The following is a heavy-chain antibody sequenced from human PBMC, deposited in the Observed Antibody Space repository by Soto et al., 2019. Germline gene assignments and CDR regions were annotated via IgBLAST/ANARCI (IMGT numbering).Heavy chain of an antibody. Sequence: GGSLRLSCAASGFTFSSYAMHWVRQAPGKGLEWVAVISYDGSNKYYADSVKGRFTITRDNSKNTLYLQMNSLRAEDTAVYYCARDGGRFGELLYLYYFDYWGQGTLVTVSS. CDR2: ISYDGSNK. CDR3: ARDGGRFGELLYLYYFDY. J-gene: IGHJ4*02. D-gene: IGHD3-10*01. V-gene: IGHV3-30-3*01. CDR1: GFTFSSYA.